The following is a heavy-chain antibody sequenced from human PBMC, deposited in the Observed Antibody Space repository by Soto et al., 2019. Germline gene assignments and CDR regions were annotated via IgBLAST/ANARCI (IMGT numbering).Heavy chain of an antibody. J-gene: IGHJ6*03. Sequence: QVTLKESGPVLVKPTETLTLTCTVSWFALSNARMGVSWVRHPPGKALEWLAHIFSNDEKSYSTSLKSRLTISKDTSQSQVVLTMTNIDPVDTATYYGAREQPRVVGYYYYYMDVWCKGNTVTVAS. CDR3: AREQPRVVGYYYYYMDV. D-gene: IGHD6-13*01. CDR2: IFSNDEK. CDR1: WFALSNARMG. V-gene: IGHV2-26*01.